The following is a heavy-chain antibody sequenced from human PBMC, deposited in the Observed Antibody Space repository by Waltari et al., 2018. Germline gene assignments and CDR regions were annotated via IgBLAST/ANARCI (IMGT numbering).Heavy chain of an antibody. CDR2: INPSGGST. D-gene: IGHD2-15*01. CDR3: ARREVVTLFDY. V-gene: IGHV1-46*01. J-gene: IGHJ4*02. Sequence: QVQLVQSGAEVKKPGASVKVSCKASGYTFTSYYMHSGRKAPGQGLEWMGIINPSGGSTSYAQKFQGRVTMTRDTSTSTVYMELSSLRSEDTAVYYCARREVVTLFDYWGQGTLVTVSS. CDR1: GYTFTSYY.